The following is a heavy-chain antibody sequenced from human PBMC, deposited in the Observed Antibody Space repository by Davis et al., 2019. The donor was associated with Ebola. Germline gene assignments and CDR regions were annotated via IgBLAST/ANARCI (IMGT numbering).Heavy chain of an antibody. J-gene: IGHJ4*02. Sequence: ASVKVSCKASGYTFTSYGISWVRQAPGQGLEWMGWISGYNGNTNYAQKLQGRVTMTTDTSTSTAYMELRSLRSDDTAVYYCARVLYTLPAAAVDYWGQGTLVTVSS. CDR2: ISGYNGNT. CDR1: GYTFTSYG. CDR3: ARVLYTLPAAAVDY. D-gene: IGHD2-2*01. V-gene: IGHV1-18*01.